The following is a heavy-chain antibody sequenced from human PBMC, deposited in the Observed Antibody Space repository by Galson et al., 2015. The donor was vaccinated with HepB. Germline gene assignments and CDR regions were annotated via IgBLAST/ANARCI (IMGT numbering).Heavy chain of an antibody. CDR3: ARITTVVTLGGVTWAFDI. D-gene: IGHD4-23*01. J-gene: IGHJ3*02. CDR2: IFSNDEK. V-gene: IGHV2-26*01. Sequence: PALVKPTQTLTLTCTVSGFSLSNARMGVSWIRQPPGKALEWLAHIFSNDEKSYSTSLKSRLTISKDTSKSQVVLTMTNMDPVDTATYYCARITTVVTLGGVTWAFDIWGQGTMVTVSS. CDR1: GFSLSNARMG.